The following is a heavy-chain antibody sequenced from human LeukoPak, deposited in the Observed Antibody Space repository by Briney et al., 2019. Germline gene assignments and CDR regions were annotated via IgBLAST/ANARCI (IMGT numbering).Heavy chain of an antibody. CDR2: IWYDGSNK. V-gene: IGHV3-33*01. CDR1: GFTFSSYG. CDR3: ARDDTAAAGRNYYYYGMDV. D-gene: IGHD6-13*01. J-gene: IGHJ6*02. Sequence: GGSLRLSCAASGFTFSSYGMHWVRQAPGKGLEWVAVIWYDGSNKYYADSVKGRFTISRDNSENTLYLQMNSLRAEDTAVYYCARDDTAAAGRNYYYYGMDVWGQGTTVTVSS.